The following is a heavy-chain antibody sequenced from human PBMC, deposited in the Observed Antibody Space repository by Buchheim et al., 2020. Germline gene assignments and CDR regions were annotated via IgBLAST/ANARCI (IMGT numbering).Heavy chain of an antibody. J-gene: IGHJ6*02. V-gene: IGHV3-30*18. CDR2: ISYDGSNK. D-gene: IGHD6-13*01. CDR3: AKDRAVGTFYYYGMDV. CDR1: GFTFSSYG. Sequence: QVQLVESGGGVVQPGRSLRLSCAASGFTFSSYGMHWVRQAPGKGLEWVAVISYDGSNKYYVDSVKGRPTISRDNSKNTLYLQMNSLRAEDTAVYYCAKDRAVGTFYYYGMDVWGQGTT.